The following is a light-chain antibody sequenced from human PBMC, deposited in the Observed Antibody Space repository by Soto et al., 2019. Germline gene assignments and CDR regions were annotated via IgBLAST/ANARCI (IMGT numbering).Light chain of an antibody. CDR1: QSISSK. CDR3: QQYKNWPRAT. CDR2: RTS. J-gene: IGKJ4*01. V-gene: IGKV3-15*01. Sequence: EIVMTQSQATLFVSAGERATLSCRASQSISSKLAWYQQKPGQAPRLLMFRTSSRATGFPARFSGSGSGTEFNLTISSLQSEDFGVYYGQQYKNWPRATFGGGTKVDIK.